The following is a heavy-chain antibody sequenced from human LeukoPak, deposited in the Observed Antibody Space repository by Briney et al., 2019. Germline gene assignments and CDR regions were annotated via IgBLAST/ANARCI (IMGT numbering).Heavy chain of an antibody. J-gene: IGHJ5*02. CDR3: ARAHCSGGSCYGLGFDP. Sequence: PGGSLRLSCAASGFTVSSNYMSWVRQAPGKGLEWVSVIYSGGSTYYADSVKGRFTISRDNSKNTLYLQMNSLRAEDTAVYYCARAHCSGGSCYGLGFDPWGQGTLVTVSS. V-gene: IGHV3-66*01. D-gene: IGHD2-15*01. CDR1: GFTVSSNY. CDR2: IYSGGST.